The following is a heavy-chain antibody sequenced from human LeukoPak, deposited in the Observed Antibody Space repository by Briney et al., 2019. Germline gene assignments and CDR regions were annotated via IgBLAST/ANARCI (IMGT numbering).Heavy chain of an antibody. V-gene: IGHV4-61*01. J-gene: IGHJ6*02. CDR2: IYYSGST. Sequence: SETLSLTCTVSGGSVSSGSYYWSWIRQPPGKGLEWIGYIYYSGSTNYNPSLKSRVTISVDTSKNQFSLKLSSVTAADTAVYYCARHESSYYYDSSGYYGWYFRDYYYYGMDVWGQGTTVTVSS. D-gene: IGHD3-22*01. CDR3: ARHESSYYYDSSGYYGWYFRDYYYYGMDV. CDR1: GGSVSSGSYY.